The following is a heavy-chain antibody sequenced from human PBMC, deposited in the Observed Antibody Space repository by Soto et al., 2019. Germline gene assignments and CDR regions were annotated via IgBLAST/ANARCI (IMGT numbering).Heavy chain of an antibody. CDR1: GFTFSSYA. CDR2: ISGSGGST. CDR3: AKSSYDFWSRRSHYGMHV. J-gene: IGHJ6*02. D-gene: IGHD3-3*01. V-gene: IGHV3-23*01. Sequence: PGGSLRLSCAASGFTFSSYAMSWVRQAPGKGLKWVSAISGSGGSTYYADSVKGRFTISRDNSKNTLYLQMNSLRAEDTAVYYCAKSSYDFWSRRSHYGMHVSGQATTVTVSS.